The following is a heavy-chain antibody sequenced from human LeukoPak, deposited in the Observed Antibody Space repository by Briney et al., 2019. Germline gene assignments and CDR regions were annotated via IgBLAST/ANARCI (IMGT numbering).Heavy chain of an antibody. J-gene: IGHJ6*02. CDR1: GFTFSSYA. Sequence: GGSLRLSCAASGFTFSSYAMSWVRQAPGKGLEWVSAISGSGDSIYYADSVKGRFTISRDNSKNTLCLQMNSLRAEDTAVYYCAKSKESYYYGMDVWGQGTTVTVSS. CDR3: AKSKESYYYGMDV. V-gene: IGHV3-23*01. CDR2: ISGSGDSI.